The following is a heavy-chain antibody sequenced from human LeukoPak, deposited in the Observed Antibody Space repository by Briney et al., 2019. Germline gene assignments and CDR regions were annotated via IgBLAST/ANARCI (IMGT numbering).Heavy chain of an antibody. D-gene: IGHD1-1*01. CDR2: IYYSGST. J-gene: IGHJ4*02. CDR3: ARDQDGTTTFDY. CDR1: GGSISSSSYY. V-gene: IGHV4-39*07. Sequence: SSETLSLTCTVSGGSISSSSYYWGWIRQPPGKGLEWIGSIYYSGSTYYNPSLKSRVTISVDTSKNQFSLKLSSVTAADTAVYYCARDQDGTTTFDYWGQGTLVTVSS.